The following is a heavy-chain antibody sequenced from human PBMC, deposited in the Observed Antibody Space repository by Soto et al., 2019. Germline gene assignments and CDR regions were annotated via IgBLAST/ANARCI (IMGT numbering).Heavy chain of an antibody. D-gene: IGHD5-12*01. CDR1: GYTFTRSG. CDR2: ISSYNGDT. CDR3: AREDVAPYYYYGMDV. J-gene: IGHJ6*02. V-gene: IGHV1-18*01. Sequence: ASLKVSCNASGYTFTRSGISWVRQAPGQGPEWMGWISSYNGDTNYAQTFQGRVTMTTDTSTSTAYMELRSLRSDDTAVYYCAREDVAPYYYYGMDVWGQGTPVTVSS.